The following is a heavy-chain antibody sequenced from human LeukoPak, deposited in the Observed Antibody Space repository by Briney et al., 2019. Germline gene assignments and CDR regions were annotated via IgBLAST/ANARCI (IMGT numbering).Heavy chain of an antibody. CDR2: ISGSGGST. D-gene: IGHD6-19*01. Sequence: GGSLRLSCAASGFTFSSYAMSWVRQAPGKGLEWVSAISGSGGSTYYADSVKGRFTISRDNSKNTLYLQMNSLRAEHTAVYYCAKDRPPYSSGRWGYFQHWGQGTLVTVSS. CDR1: GFTFSSYA. J-gene: IGHJ1*01. V-gene: IGHV3-23*01. CDR3: AKDRPPYSSGRWGYFQH.